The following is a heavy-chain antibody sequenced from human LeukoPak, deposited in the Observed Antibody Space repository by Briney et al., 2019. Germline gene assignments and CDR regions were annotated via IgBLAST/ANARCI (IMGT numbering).Heavy chain of an antibody. Sequence: ASVKVSCKASGGTFSSYAISWVRQAPGQGLEWMGGIIPIFGTANYAQKFQGRVTITTDESMSTAYMELSSLRSEDTAVYYCANTQRELLHFDYWGQGTLVTVSS. CDR2: IIPIFGTA. CDR3: ANTQRELLHFDY. J-gene: IGHJ4*02. V-gene: IGHV1-69*05. D-gene: IGHD1-26*01. CDR1: GGTFSSYA.